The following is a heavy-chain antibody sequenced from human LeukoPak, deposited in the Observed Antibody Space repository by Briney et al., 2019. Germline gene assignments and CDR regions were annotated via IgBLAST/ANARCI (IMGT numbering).Heavy chain of an antibody. CDR1: GGSFSGYY. Sequence: SETLSLTCAVYGGSFSGYYWSWIRQPPGKGLEWIGEINHSGSTNYNPSLKSRVTISVDTSKNQFSLKLSSVTAADTAVYYCARSTTVTPSDAFDIWGQGTTVTVSS. CDR2: INHSGST. CDR3: ARSTTVTPSDAFDI. J-gene: IGHJ3*02. V-gene: IGHV4-34*01. D-gene: IGHD4-17*01.